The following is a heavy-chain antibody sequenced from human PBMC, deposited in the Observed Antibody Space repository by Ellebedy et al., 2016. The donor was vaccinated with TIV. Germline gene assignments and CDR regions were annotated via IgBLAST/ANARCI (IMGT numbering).Heavy chain of an antibody. CDR2: INHSGST. D-gene: IGHD1-26*01. CDR1: GGSISNAAYY. CDR3: AGGRADAWELLAY. Sequence: SETLSLXXTVSGGSISNAAYYWGWIRQPPGRGLEWIGDINHSGSTNCSPSLRSRVTISVDTSKNQFSLKLTSVTAADTAVYYCAGGRADAWELLAYWGQGTLATVSS. V-gene: IGHV4-39*07. J-gene: IGHJ4*02.